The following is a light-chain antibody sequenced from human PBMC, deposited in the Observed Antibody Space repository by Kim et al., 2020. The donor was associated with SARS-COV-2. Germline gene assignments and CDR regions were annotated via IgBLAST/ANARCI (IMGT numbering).Light chain of an antibody. Sequence: RSITISCTGTTSDVGAYNIVSWYQQHPGKVPKLMIYDVTMRPSGVSNRFSGSKSGNTASLTISGLQAEDEADYYCISYTSSDTLVFGTGTKVTVL. V-gene: IGLV2-14*04. CDR1: TSDVGAYNI. CDR2: DVT. CDR3: ISYTSSDTLV. J-gene: IGLJ1*01.